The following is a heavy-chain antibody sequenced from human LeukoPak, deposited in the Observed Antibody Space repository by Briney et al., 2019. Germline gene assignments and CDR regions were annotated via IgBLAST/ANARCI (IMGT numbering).Heavy chain of an antibody. Sequence: ASVKVSCKASGYTFTSYDINWVRQAAGQGLEWMGWMNPNTGEIGYAQKFQGRVTMTTDTSIGTAYMELSSLRSEDTAVYHCARGSSGGGYWGQGTLVTVSS. D-gene: IGHD3-16*01. CDR1: GYTFTSYD. V-gene: IGHV1-8*01. J-gene: IGHJ4*02. CDR3: ARGSSGGGY. CDR2: MNPNTGEI.